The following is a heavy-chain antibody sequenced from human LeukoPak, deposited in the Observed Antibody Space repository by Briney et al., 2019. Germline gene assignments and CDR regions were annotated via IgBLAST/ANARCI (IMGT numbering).Heavy chain of an antibody. Sequence: PSETLSLTCTVSDGSIRSYHWGWIRQPAGKGLEWIGFIYTSGSTKDNPSLKSRVTMSVDTSKNQVSLRLSSVTAADTAVYYCARSRSYGDYIVFLSDWGQGTLVTVSS. CDR1: DGSIRSYH. D-gene: IGHD4-17*01. V-gene: IGHV4-4*07. J-gene: IGHJ4*02. CDR3: ARSRSYGDYIVFLSD. CDR2: IYTSGST.